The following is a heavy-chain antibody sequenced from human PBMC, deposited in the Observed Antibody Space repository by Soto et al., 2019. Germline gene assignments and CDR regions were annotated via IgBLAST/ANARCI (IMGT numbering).Heavy chain of an antibody. V-gene: IGHV3-74*01. CDR1: GFTFSSYW. Sequence: EVQLVESGGGLVQPGGSLRLSCAASGFTFSSYWMHWVRQAPGKGLVWVSRINSDGSSTSYADSVKGRFTISRDNAKNTLYLQMNSLRAEDTAVYYCAREPYYYGSGSYVAYMDVWGKGTTVTGSS. J-gene: IGHJ6*03. D-gene: IGHD3-10*01. CDR3: AREPYYYGSGSYVAYMDV. CDR2: INSDGSST.